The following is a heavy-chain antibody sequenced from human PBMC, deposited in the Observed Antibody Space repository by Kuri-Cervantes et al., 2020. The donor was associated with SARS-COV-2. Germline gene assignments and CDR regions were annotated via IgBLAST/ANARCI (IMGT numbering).Heavy chain of an antibody. CDR1: GFTFSGHW. J-gene: IGHJ4*02. CDR3: ARDDQQLADY. V-gene: IGHV3-74*01. CDR2: INPDGSYT. Sequence: GESLKISCAASGFTFSGHWIHWVRQAPGKGLVWVSRINPDGSYTNNADSVKGRFTISRDNAKNSLYLQMNSLRAEDTAVYYCARDDQQLADYWGQGTLVTVSS. D-gene: IGHD6-13*01.